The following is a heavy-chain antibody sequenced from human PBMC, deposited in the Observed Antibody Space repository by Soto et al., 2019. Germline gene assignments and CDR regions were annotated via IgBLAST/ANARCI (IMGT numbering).Heavy chain of an antibody. CDR1: GYTFTSYG. J-gene: IGHJ5*02. V-gene: IGHV1-18*01. Sequence: ASVKVSCKASGYTFTSYGISWVRQAPGQGLEWMGWISAYNGNTNYAQKLQGRVTMTTDTSTSTAYMELRSLRSDDTAVYYCAKDWVPYDSSGYPWFDPWGQGTLVTVS. CDR2: ISAYNGNT. D-gene: IGHD3-22*01. CDR3: AKDWVPYDSSGYPWFDP.